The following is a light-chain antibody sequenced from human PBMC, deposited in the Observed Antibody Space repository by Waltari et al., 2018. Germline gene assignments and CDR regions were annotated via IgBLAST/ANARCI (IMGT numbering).Light chain of an antibody. V-gene: IGLV1-36*01. CDR2: FDD. Sequence: QSVLTQPPSVSEAPRQRVTIPCSGIRSNIGNNAVSWYQQFPGKAPKLLMYFDDLLPSGVSDRFSGSKSGTSASLAISGLQSEDEAVYYCAVWDDSLNGQVFGGGTKLTVL. CDR3: AVWDDSLNGQV. J-gene: IGLJ3*02. CDR1: RSNIGNNA.